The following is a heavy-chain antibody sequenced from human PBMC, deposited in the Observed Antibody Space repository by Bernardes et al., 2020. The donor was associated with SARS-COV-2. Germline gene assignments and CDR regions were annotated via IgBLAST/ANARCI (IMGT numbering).Heavy chain of an antibody. J-gene: IGHJ6*02. CDR3: AIPPTNYDRYGMDV. D-gene: IGHD3-22*01. CDR1: GYPFTGYY. V-gene: IGHV1-2*02. Sequence: VKVSCKASGYPFTGYYIHWVRQAPGQGLEWMGWINPNSGGTKYGQKFQGRVTMTRDTSISTAYMELSRLTSDDTAVYYCAIPPTNYDRYGMDVWGQGTTVTVSS. CDR2: INPNSGGT.